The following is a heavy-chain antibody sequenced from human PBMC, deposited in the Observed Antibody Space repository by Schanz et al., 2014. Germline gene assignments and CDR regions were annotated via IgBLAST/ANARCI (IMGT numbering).Heavy chain of an antibody. CDR2: ISSSSSYI. D-gene: IGHD1-1*01. CDR1: GFTLSSYA. V-gene: IGHV3-21*01. Sequence: EVQLVESGGGLVQPGGSLRLSCAASGFTLSSYAMHWVRQAPGKGLEWVSSISSSSSYIYYADSVKGRFTVSRDSGQNSLYLQMNSLRAGDTAVYYCARGTDWNLHYWGQGALXTVSS. CDR3: ARGTDWNLHY. J-gene: IGHJ4*02.